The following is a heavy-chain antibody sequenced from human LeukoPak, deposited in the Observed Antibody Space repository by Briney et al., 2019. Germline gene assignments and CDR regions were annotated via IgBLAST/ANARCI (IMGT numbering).Heavy chain of an antibody. D-gene: IGHD1-1*01. CDR3: AKRAGKERIWVYYYYMDV. J-gene: IGHJ6*03. CDR2: IRYDGSNK. V-gene: IGHV3-30*02. CDR1: GFTFSSYG. Sequence: GGSLRLSCAASGFTFSSYGMHWVRQAPGKGLEWVAFIRYDGSNKYYADSVKGRFTISRDNSKNTLYLQMNSLRAEDTAVYYCAKRAGKERIWVYYYYMDVWGKGTTVTVSS.